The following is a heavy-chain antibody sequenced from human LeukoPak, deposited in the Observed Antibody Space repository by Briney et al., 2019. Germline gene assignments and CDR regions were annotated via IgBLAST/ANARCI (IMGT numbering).Heavy chain of an antibody. CDR1: GYSFTSYW. CDR3: ARQGKAMAAEIDY. V-gene: IGHV5-51*01. CDR2: IYPGDSDT. J-gene: IGHJ4*02. Sequence: GESLQISCKGSGYSFTSYWIGWVRQMPGKGLEWMGIIYPGDSDTRYSPSFQGQVTISADKSISTAYLQWSSLKASDTAMYYCARQGKAMAAEIDYWGRGTLVTVSS. D-gene: IGHD5-18*01.